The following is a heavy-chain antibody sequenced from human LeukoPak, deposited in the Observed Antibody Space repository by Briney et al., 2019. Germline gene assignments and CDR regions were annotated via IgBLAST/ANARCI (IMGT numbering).Heavy chain of an antibody. D-gene: IGHD2-15*01. Sequence: SETLSLTCTVSGGSISSGSYFWSWLRQPAGQGLEWIGRIYASGGSNYNPSLQSRVTISVDTSKNQFSLKLNSVTAADTAVYYCARDQNFCSGGSCSAGLLGNWGQGTLVTVSS. J-gene: IGHJ4*02. CDR2: IYASGGS. CDR1: GGSISSGSYF. CDR3: ARDQNFCSGGSCSAGLLGN. V-gene: IGHV4-61*02.